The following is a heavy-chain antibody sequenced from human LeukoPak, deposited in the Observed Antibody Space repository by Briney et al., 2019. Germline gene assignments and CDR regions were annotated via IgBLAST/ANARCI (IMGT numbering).Heavy chain of an antibody. CDR2: ISGSGGST. D-gene: IGHD3-22*01. J-gene: IGHJ4*02. CDR3: ARRGNFDSGGYDY. V-gene: IGHV3-23*01. Sequence: GGSLRLSCAASGFTFSSYGMSWVRQAPGKGLEWVSAISGSGGSTYYADSVKGRFTISRDNAKNSVYLQINRLRAEDTAIYYCARRGNFDSGGYDYWGQGTLVTVSS. CDR1: GFTFSSYG.